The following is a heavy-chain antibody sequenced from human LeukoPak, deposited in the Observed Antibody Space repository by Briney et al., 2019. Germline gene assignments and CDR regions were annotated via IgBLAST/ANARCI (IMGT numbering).Heavy chain of an antibody. CDR2: ISSSGSTI. J-gene: IGHJ4*02. CDR1: GFAFSSYE. V-gene: IGHV3-48*03. CDR3: ARDRPYSSSCSDY. Sequence: GGSLRLSCAASGFAFSSYEMNWVRQAPGKGLEWVSYISSSGSTIYYADSVKGRFTISRDNAKNSLYLQMNSLRAEDTAVYYCARDRPYSSSCSDYWGQGTLVTVSS. D-gene: IGHD6-13*01.